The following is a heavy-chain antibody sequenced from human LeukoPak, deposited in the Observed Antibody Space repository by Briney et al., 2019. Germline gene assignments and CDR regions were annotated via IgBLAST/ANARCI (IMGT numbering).Heavy chain of an antibody. CDR1: GGSISSYY. D-gene: IGHD1-26*01. Sequence: SETLSPTCTVSGGSISSYYWSWIRQPPGKGLEWIGYIYYSGSTNYNPSLKSRVTISVDTSKNQFSLKLSSVTAADTAVYYCARAVGATGNWFDPWGQGTLVTVSS. J-gene: IGHJ5*02. V-gene: IGHV4-59*01. CDR2: IYYSGST. CDR3: ARAVGATGNWFDP.